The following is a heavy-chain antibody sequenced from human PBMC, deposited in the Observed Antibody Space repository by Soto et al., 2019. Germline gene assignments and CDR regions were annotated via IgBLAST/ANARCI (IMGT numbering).Heavy chain of an antibody. D-gene: IGHD2-15*01. V-gene: IGHV1-8*01. CDR3: ARRPHCSGGICYYGLDN. CDR2: MNPDSGHA. CDR1: GYTFTNSD. J-gene: IGHJ4*02. Sequence: ASVKVCCEASGYTFTNSDINWVRQAPGEGLEWMGWMNPDSGHAAYAQKFQGRVTLTTSTSTSTVYMEMRSLGSEDTAVYYCARRPHCSGGICYYGLDNWGQGTLVTVS.